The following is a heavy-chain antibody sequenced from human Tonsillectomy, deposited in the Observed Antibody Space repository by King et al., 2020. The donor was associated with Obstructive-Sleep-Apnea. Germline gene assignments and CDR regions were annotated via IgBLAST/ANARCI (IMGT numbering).Heavy chain of an antibody. CDR3: AKRVDTAMVFDY. J-gene: IGHJ4*02. CDR2: INTGGATP. Sequence: VQLVESGGGLVQPGGSLRLSCAASGFTFSNYAMSWVRQAPGKGLDLYPAINTGGATPSYADSVKGRFTISRDNSKNTLYLQMNSLRAEDTAVYYCAKRVDTAMVFDYWGQGTLVTVSS. D-gene: IGHD5-18*01. CDR1: GFTFSNYA. V-gene: IGHV3-23*04.